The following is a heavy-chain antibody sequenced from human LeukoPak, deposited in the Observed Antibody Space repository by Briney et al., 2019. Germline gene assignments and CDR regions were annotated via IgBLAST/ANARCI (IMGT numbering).Heavy chain of an antibody. CDR1: GYSFTTYW. Sequence: GESLKISCKGSGYSFTTYWIGWVSQMPGKGLEWMGIIYPGDSNTRYNPSFQGQVTISADRSISTAYLQWNSLKASDTAMYYCARQDARGYYYYGMDVWGQGTTVTVSS. CDR3: ARQDARGYYYYGMDV. J-gene: IGHJ6*02. CDR2: IYPGDSNT. V-gene: IGHV5-51*01. D-gene: IGHD6-6*01.